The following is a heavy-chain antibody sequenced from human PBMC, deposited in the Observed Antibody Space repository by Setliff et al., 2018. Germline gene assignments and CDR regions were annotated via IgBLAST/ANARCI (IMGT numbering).Heavy chain of an antibody. V-gene: IGHV1-18*04. J-gene: IGHJ4*02. CDR1: GYTFTSHD. Sequence: GASVKVSCKASGYTFTSHDINWVRQATGQGLEWMGWMNPNSGNTNYAQKLQGRVTMTTDTSTSTAYMELRSLRSDDTAVYYCARGRVWFGESTFDYWGQGTLVTVSS. D-gene: IGHD3-10*01. CDR2: MNPNSGNT. CDR3: ARGRVWFGESTFDY.